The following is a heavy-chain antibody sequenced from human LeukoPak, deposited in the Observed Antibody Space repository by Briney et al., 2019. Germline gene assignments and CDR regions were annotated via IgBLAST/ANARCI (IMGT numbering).Heavy chain of an antibody. CDR2: IHSSGST. V-gene: IGHV4-59*08. Sequence: KPSETLSLTCTVSGGSISSYHWSWIRQPPGKGLEWIGYIHSSGSTKYNPSLKSPVTISVDTYKNQFSLKMSFVTAADTAVYYCARHAGSSTSWLDYWGQGTMVTVSS. D-gene: IGHD6-13*01. CDR1: GGSISSYH. J-gene: IGHJ4*02. CDR3: ARHAGSSTSWLDY.